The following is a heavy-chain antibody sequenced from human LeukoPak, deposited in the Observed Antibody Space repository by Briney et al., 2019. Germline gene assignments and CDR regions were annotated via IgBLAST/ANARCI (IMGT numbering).Heavy chain of an antibody. J-gene: IGHJ4*02. Sequence: GGSLRLSCAASGFTFSSYSMNWVRQAPGKGLEWVSSISSSSSYIYYADSVKGRFTISRDNAKDSLYLQMNSLRGEDTAIYYCARDLNGWVDYWGQGTLVTVSS. V-gene: IGHV3-21*04. CDR2: ISSSSSYI. CDR3: ARDLNGWVDY. D-gene: IGHD1-1*01. CDR1: GFTFSSYS.